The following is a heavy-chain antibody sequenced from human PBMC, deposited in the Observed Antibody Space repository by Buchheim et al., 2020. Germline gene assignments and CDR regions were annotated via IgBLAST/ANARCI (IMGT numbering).Heavy chain of an antibody. CDR2: LHSDGTTV. CDR1: GFGLSDYW. Sequence: EVQLVESGGGLVQPGGSLRLSCAASGFGLSDYWMHWVRQVPGKGLVWVSRLHSDGTTVSYADFAKGRFTISRDNAKKMVYLQMNSLRADDTAVYYCARDFVAAAGIPDYWGQGTL. J-gene: IGHJ4*02. CDR3: ARDFVAAAGIPDY. D-gene: IGHD6-13*01. V-gene: IGHV3-74*01.